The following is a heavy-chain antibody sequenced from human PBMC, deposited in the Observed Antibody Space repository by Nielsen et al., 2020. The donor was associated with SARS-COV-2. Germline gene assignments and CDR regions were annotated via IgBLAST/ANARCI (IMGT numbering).Heavy chain of an antibody. J-gene: IGHJ4*02. CDR2: IYPGDSDT. Sequence: KVSCKGSGYSFTSYWIGWVRQMPGKGLEWMGIIYPGDSDTRYSPSFQGQVTISADKSISTAYLQWSSLKASDTAMYYCARLSLVVAANWGDYWGQGTLVTVSS. CDR3: ARLSLVVAANWGDY. CDR1: GYSFTSYW. V-gene: IGHV5-51*01. D-gene: IGHD2-15*01.